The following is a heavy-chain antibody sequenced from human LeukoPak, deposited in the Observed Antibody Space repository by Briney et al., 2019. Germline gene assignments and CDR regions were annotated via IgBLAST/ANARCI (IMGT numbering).Heavy chain of an antibody. CDR2: ISNIGSTT. V-gene: IGHV3-11*04. CDR3: ASDISNKGFDY. J-gene: IGHJ4*02. D-gene: IGHD3-3*02. Sequence: GGSLRLSCAASGLTLSNYYMSWIRQAPGKGLEWVSYISNIGSTTHHADSVKGRFTISRDNAKNSLYLQMNSLRAEDTAVYYCASDISNKGFDYWGLGTLVTVSS. CDR1: GLTLSNYY.